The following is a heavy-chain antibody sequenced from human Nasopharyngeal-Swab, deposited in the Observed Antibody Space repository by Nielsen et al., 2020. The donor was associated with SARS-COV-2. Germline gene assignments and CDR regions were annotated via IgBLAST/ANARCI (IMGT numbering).Heavy chain of an antibody. D-gene: IGHD3-22*01. CDR3: TTLTYSRADY. CDR2: IKSKTDGGTT. V-gene: IGHV3-15*01. Sequence: WIRQPPGKGLEWVGRIKSKTDGGTTDFAAPVKGRFTISRDDSKNTLYLQMNSLKTEDTAVYYRTTLTYSRADYWGQGTLVTVSS. J-gene: IGHJ4*02.